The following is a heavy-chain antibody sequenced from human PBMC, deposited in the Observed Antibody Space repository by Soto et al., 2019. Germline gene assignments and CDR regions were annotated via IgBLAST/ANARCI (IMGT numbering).Heavy chain of an antibody. CDR1: GDSVSSNSAA. J-gene: IGHJ6*02. D-gene: IGHD3-3*01. Sequence: LSLTCAISGDSVSSNSAAWNWIRQSPSRGLEWLGRTYYRSKWYNDYAVSVKSRITINPDTSKNQFSLQLNSVTPEDTAVYYCARTRVYDSYNYYGMAVWGQGTTVTVSS. CDR2: TYYRSKWYN. CDR3: ARTRVYDSYNYYGMAV. V-gene: IGHV6-1*01.